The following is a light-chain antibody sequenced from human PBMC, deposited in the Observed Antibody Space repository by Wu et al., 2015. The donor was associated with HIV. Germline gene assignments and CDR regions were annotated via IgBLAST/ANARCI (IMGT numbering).Light chain of an antibody. Sequence: IVMTQSPATLSVSPGERTTLSCRASESVRGDLAWYQQKPGQAPRLLIYNASIRATGIPATFSGSGSGTEFTLTITSMQSEDFAVYYCQQYNNWPQTFGQGTKVEIK. V-gene: IGKV3-15*01. CDR3: QQYNNWPQT. J-gene: IGKJ1*01. CDR2: NAS. CDR1: ESVRGD.